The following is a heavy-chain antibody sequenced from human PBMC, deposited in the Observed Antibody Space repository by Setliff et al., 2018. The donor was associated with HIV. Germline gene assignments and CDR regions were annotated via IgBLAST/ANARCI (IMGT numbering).Heavy chain of an antibody. CDR2: IHPSDSET. V-gene: IGHV5-51*01. CDR1: GYSFTTHW. D-gene: IGHD4-17*01. J-gene: IGHJ6*03. Sequence: GESLKISCKASGYSFTTHWIAWVRQMPARGLEWMGIIHPSDSETRYSPSFQGQITISADKSITTAYLQWNSLKASDTAMYYCAIVREVTTDYFYYLDVWGRGTAVTVS. CDR3: AIVREVTTDYFYYLDV.